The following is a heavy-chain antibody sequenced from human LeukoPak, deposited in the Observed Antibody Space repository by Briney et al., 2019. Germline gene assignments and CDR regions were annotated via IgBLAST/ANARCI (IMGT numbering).Heavy chain of an antibody. Sequence: GESLQISCKGSGYSFTTYWIAWVRQMPGKGLEWMGIIYPGDSDTRYSPSFQGQVTISADKSIGTAYLQWSSLKASDTAMYFCARRLTSGWTFDYWGQGTLVTVSS. CDR2: IYPGDSDT. D-gene: IGHD6-19*01. CDR3: ARRLTSGWTFDY. CDR1: GYSFTTYW. J-gene: IGHJ4*02. V-gene: IGHV5-51*01.